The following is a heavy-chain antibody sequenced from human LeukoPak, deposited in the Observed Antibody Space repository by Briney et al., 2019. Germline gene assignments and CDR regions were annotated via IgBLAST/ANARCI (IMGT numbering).Heavy chain of an antibody. CDR1: GYTFTSYG. Sequence: ASVKVSCQASGYTFTSYGISWVRQAAGQGLEWMGWISAYNGNTNYAHKLQGRATMHTDRSPHTLYIALSGLRSDDTAVYYCARDRGYYDFWSGYSPDYYYYYYMDVWGKGTTVTVSS. D-gene: IGHD3-3*01. CDR3: ARDRGYYDFWSGYSPDYYYYYYMDV. V-gene: IGHV1-18*01. J-gene: IGHJ6*03. CDR2: ISAYNGNT.